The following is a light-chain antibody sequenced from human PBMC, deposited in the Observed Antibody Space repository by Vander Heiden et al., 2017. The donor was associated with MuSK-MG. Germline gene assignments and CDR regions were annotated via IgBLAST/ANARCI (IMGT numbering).Light chain of an antibody. CDR2: VNN. CDR1: SLRSYY. CDR3: YSRDSSSNHHLV. Sequence: SSELTQDPAVSVALGQTGRITCQGDSLRSYYASWYQQKPGQAPVLVIFVNNNRPSGIPDRFSCSSSGNTASSTITGAQAEDEADYYCYSRDSSSNHHLVFGTGTKLTVL. V-gene: IGLV3-19*01. J-gene: IGLJ1*01.